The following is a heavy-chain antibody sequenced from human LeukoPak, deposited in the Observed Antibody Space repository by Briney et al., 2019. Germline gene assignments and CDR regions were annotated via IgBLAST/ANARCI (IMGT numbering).Heavy chain of an antibody. D-gene: IGHD3-22*01. CDR3: AKDPTYYYDSSGYYLGY. Sequence: AGGSLRLSCAASGFTFSSYAMSWVRQAPGKGLEWVSAISGSGGSTYYADSVKGRFTIFRDNSKNTLYLQMNSLRAEDTAVYYCAKDPTYYYDSSGYYLGYWGQGTLVTVSS. CDR1: GFTFSSYA. CDR2: ISGSGGST. J-gene: IGHJ4*02. V-gene: IGHV3-23*01.